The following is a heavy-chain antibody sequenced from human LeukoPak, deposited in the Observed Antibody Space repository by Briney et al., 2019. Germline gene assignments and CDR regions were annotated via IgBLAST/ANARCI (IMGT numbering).Heavy chain of an antibody. Sequence: GGSLRLSCAASGFTFSSYVMSWVRQAPGKGLEWVSVISGSGDSTYYADSVKGRFTISRDNSKNTLYLQVNSLRAEDTAVYYCAKGGKWDVTPFDYWGQGTLVTVSS. J-gene: IGHJ4*02. CDR2: ISGSGDST. D-gene: IGHD1-26*01. CDR1: GFTFSSYV. CDR3: AKGGKWDVTPFDY. V-gene: IGHV3-23*01.